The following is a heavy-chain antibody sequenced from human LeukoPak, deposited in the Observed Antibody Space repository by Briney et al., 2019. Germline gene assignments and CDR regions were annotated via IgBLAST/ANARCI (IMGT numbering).Heavy chain of an antibody. CDR1: GGSISSYY. CDR2: IYYSGST. CDR3: ARLTDGGLYFDY. J-gene: IGHJ4*02. D-gene: IGHD4-23*01. Sequence: SETLSLTCTVSGGSISSYYWSWIRQPPGKGLEWIGYIYYSGSTNYNPSLKSRVTISVDTSKNQFSLKLSSVTAADTAVYYCARLTDGGLYFDYWGQGTLVTVSS. V-gene: IGHV4-59*01.